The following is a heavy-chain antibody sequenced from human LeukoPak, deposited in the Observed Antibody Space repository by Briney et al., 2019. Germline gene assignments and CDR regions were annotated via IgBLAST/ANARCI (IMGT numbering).Heavy chain of an antibody. Sequence: ASVKVSCKASGYTFTSYAMNWVRQAPGQGLEWMGWISAYNGNTNYAQKLQGRVTMTTDTSTSTAYMELRSLRSDDTAVYYCARGASGYYLNYFDYWGQGTLVTVSS. J-gene: IGHJ4*02. V-gene: IGHV1-18*01. D-gene: IGHD3-22*01. CDR3: ARGASGYYLNYFDY. CDR2: ISAYNGNT. CDR1: GYTFTSYA.